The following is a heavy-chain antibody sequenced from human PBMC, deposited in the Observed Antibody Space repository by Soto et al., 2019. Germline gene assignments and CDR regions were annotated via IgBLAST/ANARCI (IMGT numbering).Heavy chain of an antibody. Sequence: EVHLVESGGGLVKPGGSLRLSCAVSGFTFSSCTMNWVRQAPGKGLEWVSSISPSSGHIYYADSVKGRFTISRDKAKNSLFLQMNSLRGEDTAVYYCSGCSGGACHKNYGMDVWGQGTTVTVSS. J-gene: IGHJ6*02. CDR1: GFTFSSCT. CDR2: ISPSSGHI. D-gene: IGHD2-15*01. V-gene: IGHV3-21*06. CDR3: SGCSGGACHKNYGMDV.